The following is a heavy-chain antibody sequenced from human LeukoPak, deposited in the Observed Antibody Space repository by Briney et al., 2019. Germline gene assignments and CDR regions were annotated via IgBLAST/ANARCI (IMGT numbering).Heavy chain of an antibody. Sequence: GGSLRLSCVAPGFTFSTYGMSWVRQAPGKGLEWVSATSTSGDSTYYADSVKGRFTISRDNSKNTLYLQMNSLRAEDTAVYYCAKRSDYGGNGNYFDYWGQGNLVTVSS. CDR2: TSTSGDST. CDR1: GFTFSTYG. J-gene: IGHJ4*02. V-gene: IGHV3-23*01. CDR3: AKRSDYGGNGNYFDY. D-gene: IGHD4-23*01.